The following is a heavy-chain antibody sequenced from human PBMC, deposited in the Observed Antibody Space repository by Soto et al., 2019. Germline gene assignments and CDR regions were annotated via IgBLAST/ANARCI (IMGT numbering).Heavy chain of an antibody. CDR3: AKIRDYYDSSGYPPYCFDY. D-gene: IGHD3-22*01. Sequence: GGSLRLSCAASGFTVSSNYMSWVRQAPGKGLEWVSVIYSGGSTYYADSAKGRFTTSRDNSKNTLYLQMNSLRAEDTAVYYCAKIRDYYDSSGYPPYCFDYWSQGTLVSVS. J-gene: IGHJ4*02. V-gene: IGHV3-53*01. CDR2: IYSGGST. CDR1: GFTVSSNY.